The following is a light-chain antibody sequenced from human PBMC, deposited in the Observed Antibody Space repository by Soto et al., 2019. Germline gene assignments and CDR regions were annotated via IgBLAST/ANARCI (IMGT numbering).Light chain of an antibody. CDR1: SSNIGSNY. CDR2: RNN. V-gene: IGLV1-47*01. J-gene: IGLJ3*02. CDR3: AAWDDSLSGRV. Sequence: QSVLTQPPSASGTPGQRVTISCSGSSSNIGSNYVYWYQQLPGTAPKLLIYRNNQRPSGVPDRSSASKSGTSASLAISGLRSEDEAYYYCAAWDDSLSGRVFGGGTKLTVL.